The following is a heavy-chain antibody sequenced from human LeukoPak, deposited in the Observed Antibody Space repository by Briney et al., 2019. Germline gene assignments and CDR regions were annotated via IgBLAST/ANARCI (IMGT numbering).Heavy chain of an antibody. CDR3: ARGGQWLDAFDI. CDR1: GFTFSSYG. J-gene: IGHJ3*02. D-gene: IGHD6-19*01. Sequence: GGSLRLSCAASGFTFSSYGMHWVRQAPGKGLEWVAVISYDGSNKYYADSVKGRFTISRDNSKNTLYLQMNSLRAEDTAVYYCARGGQWLDAFDIWGQGTMVTVSS. V-gene: IGHV3-30*03. CDR2: ISYDGSNK.